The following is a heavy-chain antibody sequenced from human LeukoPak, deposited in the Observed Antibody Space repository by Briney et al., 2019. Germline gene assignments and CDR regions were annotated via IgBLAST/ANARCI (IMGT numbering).Heavy chain of an antibody. CDR2: INEDGSEK. CDR1: GFIVSPYW. Sequence: GGSLRLSCVASGFIVSPYWMTWVRQALGKGPEWVANINEDGSEKYYVDSVKGRFTISRDNAKNSLYLQMNNLRAEDTAVYYCARYSSSSEFWGQGTLVTVSS. CDR3: ARYSSSSEF. V-gene: IGHV3-7*01. D-gene: IGHD6-6*01. J-gene: IGHJ1*01.